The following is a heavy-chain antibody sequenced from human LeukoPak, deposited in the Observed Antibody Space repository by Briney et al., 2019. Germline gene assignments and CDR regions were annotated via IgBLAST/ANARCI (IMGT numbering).Heavy chain of an antibody. CDR3: ARELWYDSSGYYYGY. J-gene: IGHJ4*02. CDR1: GYTFTSYG. D-gene: IGHD3-22*01. CDR2: ISAYNGNT. Sequence: ASVKVSCKASGYTFTSYGISWVRQAPGQGLEWMGWISAYNGNTNYAQKLQGRVTMTRDTSISTAYMELSRLRSDDTAVYYCARELWYDSSGYYYGYWGQGTLVTVSS. V-gene: IGHV1-18*01.